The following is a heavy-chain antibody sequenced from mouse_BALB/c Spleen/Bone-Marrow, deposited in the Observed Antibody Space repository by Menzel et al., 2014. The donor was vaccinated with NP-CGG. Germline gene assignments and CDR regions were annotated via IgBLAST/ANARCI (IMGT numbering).Heavy chain of an antibody. J-gene: IGHJ2*01. CDR2: IYPGDGDT. Sequence: QVQLQHPGAELVRPGSSVKISCESSGYVFSTYWINWVKQRPGQGLEWIGQIYPGDGDTDYNGKFKDKATLTADKSSNTAYMQLSSLTSEDSAVYFCARGGISVGYWGQGTTLTVSS. CDR1: GYVFSTYW. V-gene: IGHV1-80*01. CDR3: ARGGISVGY.